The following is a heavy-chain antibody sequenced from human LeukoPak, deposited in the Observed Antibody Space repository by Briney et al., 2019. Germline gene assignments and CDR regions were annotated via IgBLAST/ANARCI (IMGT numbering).Heavy chain of an antibody. CDR2: INPISGGT. D-gene: IGHD2-21*02. CDR1: GSTFSAYY. J-gene: IGHJ4*02. CDR3: GSNTHQRVSTTAIAY. Sequence: ASVKVSCKASGSTFSAYYIHWVRQAPGQGLEWMGWINPISGGTNFAQKFQGRVTLTRDTSIGTAYMELSGLRSDDTAVYYCGSNTHQRVSTTAIAYWGQGTLVTVSS. V-gene: IGHV1-2*02.